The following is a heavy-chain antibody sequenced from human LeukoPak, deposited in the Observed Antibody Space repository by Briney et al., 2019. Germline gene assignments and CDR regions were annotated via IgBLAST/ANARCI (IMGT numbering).Heavy chain of an antibody. J-gene: IGHJ6*03. Sequence: GGSLRLSCAASGFTLSSYGMHWVRQAPGKGLEWVAFIRYDGSNKYYADSVKGRFTISRDNSKNTLYLQMNSLRAEDTAVYYCAKDYGGYSYGLHYYMDVWGKGTTVTVSS. CDR3: AKDYGGYSYGLHYYMDV. CDR2: IRYDGSNK. D-gene: IGHD5-18*01. CDR1: GFTLSSYG. V-gene: IGHV3-30*02.